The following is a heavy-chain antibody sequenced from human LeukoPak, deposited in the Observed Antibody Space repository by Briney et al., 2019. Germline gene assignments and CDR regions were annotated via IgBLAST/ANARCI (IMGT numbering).Heavy chain of an antibody. D-gene: IGHD2-15*01. CDR2: IKSKSDGGTT. V-gene: IGHV3-15*01. CDR3: TTEGYCSGGDCYSYDN. CDR1: GFPFNSAW. Sequence: GGSLRLSCAASGFPFNSAWLSWVRQGPGKGLGWVARIKSKSDGGTTDYAAPVKGRFTISRDDSKSKLYLQMSSLETEDTAVYYCTTEGYCSGGDCYSYDNWGQGTLVTVSS. J-gene: IGHJ4*02.